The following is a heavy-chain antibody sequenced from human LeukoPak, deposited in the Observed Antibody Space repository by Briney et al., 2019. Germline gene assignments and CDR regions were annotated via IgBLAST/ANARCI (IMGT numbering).Heavy chain of an antibody. V-gene: IGHV3-9*01. D-gene: IGHD1-7*01. CDR1: GYPFDDYP. J-gene: IGHJ4*02. CDR3: TRVTGTTVFDY. CDR2: VSWNSYNI. Sequence: GGSLRLPCTASGYPFDDYPMHWVRHAPGKALEGVLCVSWNSYNIGYADSVRGRFTIARDNAKNSMYLQMNSLRAEDTAFYYCTRVTGTTVFDYWGQGTLVTVST.